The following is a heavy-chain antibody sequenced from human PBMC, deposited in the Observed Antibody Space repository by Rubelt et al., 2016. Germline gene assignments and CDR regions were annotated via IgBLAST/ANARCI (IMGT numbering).Heavy chain of an antibody. CDR2: IVPIVGIA. CDR3: VRVMGAIDY. Sequence: QVQVVQSGTEVKKPGASVKVSCKASGYTFTSYYIHWVRQAPGQGLEWMGRIVPIVGIANYAQKFQGRVTITADKFTGTAYMELSSLTSEDTAVYYCVRVMGAIDYWGQGTLVTVSS. CDR1: GYTFTSYY. J-gene: IGHJ4*02. D-gene: IGHD1-26*01. V-gene: IGHV1-69*09.